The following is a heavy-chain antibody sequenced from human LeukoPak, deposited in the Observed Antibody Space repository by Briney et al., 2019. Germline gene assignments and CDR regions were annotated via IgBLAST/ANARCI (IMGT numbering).Heavy chain of an antibody. D-gene: IGHD3-22*01. CDR3: ASDRRSDSSGYAFDI. J-gene: IGHJ3*02. Sequence: PGGSLRLSCAASAFTLSSYEMIWVRQVKGKGLEWISYISTSGSTIYYTDSVKGRFTISRDNVKNSLYLQMNSLRAEDTAFYYCASDRRSDSSGYAFDIWGQGTMVTVSS. CDR1: AFTLSSYE. CDR2: ISTSGSTI. V-gene: IGHV3-48*03.